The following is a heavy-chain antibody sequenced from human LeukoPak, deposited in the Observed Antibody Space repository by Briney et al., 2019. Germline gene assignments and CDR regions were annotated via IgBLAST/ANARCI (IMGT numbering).Heavy chain of an antibody. CDR1: GFTFSDHY. J-gene: IGHJ4*02. CDR2: FRNKANSYTT. D-gene: IGHD3-10*01. CDR3: ATEFYGSANFNF. V-gene: IGHV3-72*01. Sequence: AGGSLRLSCAASGFTFSDHYMDWVRQAPGKGLEWVGRFRNKANSYTTEYAASVKGRFTISRDDSKNSLYLQMNSLKTEDTAVYYCATEFYGSANFNFWGQGTLVTVSS.